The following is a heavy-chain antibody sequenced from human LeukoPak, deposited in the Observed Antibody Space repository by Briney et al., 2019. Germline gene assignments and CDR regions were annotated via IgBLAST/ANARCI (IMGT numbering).Heavy chain of an antibody. V-gene: IGHV6-1*01. J-gene: IGHJ4*02. CDR1: GDSVSNNNAA. CDR2: TYYRSKWYN. Sequence: SQTLSLTCAISGDSVSNNNAAWNWIRQSPSRGLEWLGRTYYRSKWYNDYAVSMKSRITINPDTSKNQFCLQLDSVTPEDTAVYYCARITARLFDYWGQGTLVTVSS. CDR3: ARITARLFDY. D-gene: IGHD6-6*01.